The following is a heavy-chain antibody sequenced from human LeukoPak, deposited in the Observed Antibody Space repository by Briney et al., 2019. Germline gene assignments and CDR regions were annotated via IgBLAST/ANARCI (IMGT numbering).Heavy chain of an antibody. D-gene: IGHD6-13*01. J-gene: IGHJ4*02. CDR2: IYYSGST. CDR1: GGSISSSSYY. Sequence: SETLSLTCTVSGGSISSSSYYWGWIRQPPGKGLEWIGSIYYSGSTYYNPSLKSRVTISVDTSKNQFSLKLSSVTAADTAVYYCARSIAAAASALYYFDYWGKGTLVTVSS. V-gene: IGHV4-39*01. CDR3: ARSIAAAASALYYFDY.